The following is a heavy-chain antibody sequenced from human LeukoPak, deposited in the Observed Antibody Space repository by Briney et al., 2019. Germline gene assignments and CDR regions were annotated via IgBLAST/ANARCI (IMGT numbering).Heavy chain of an antibody. J-gene: IGHJ3*02. D-gene: IGHD6-13*01. CDR3: AKDLFGSSSWYGAFDI. V-gene: IGHV3-73*01. Sequence: PGGSLKLSCAASGLTFGDPAIHWVRQASGRGLEWVGRIRTKPNIYATAYAASVKGRFSISRDDSQNTAFLQLNSLQTEDTAVYYCAKDLFGSSSWYGAFDIWGQGTMVTVSS. CDR2: IRTKPNIYAT. CDR1: GLTFGDPA.